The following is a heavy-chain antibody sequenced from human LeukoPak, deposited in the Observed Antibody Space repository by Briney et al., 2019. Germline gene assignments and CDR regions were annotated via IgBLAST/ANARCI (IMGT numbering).Heavy chain of an antibody. CDR3: AKVQHRYYDFWSGNFDY. Sequence: GGSLRLSCAASGFTFDDYAMHWVRQAPGKGLEWVSGISWNSGSIGYADSVKGRFTISRDNAKNSLYLQMNSLRAEDTALYYCAKVQHRYYDFWSGNFDYRGQGTLVTVSS. J-gene: IGHJ4*02. CDR2: ISWNSGSI. CDR1: GFTFDDYA. D-gene: IGHD3-3*01. V-gene: IGHV3-9*01.